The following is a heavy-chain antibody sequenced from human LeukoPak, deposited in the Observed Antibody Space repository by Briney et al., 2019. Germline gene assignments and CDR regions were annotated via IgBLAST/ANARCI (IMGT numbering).Heavy chain of an antibody. D-gene: IGHD3-9*01. CDR2: MNPNSGNT. Sequence: GASVKVSCKASGGTFSSYAISWVRQATGQGLEWMGWMNPNSGNTGYAQKFQGRVTMTRNTSISTAYMELSSLRSEDTAVYYCAVLRYFDWSPRWSENYYYGMDVWGQGTTVTVSS. CDR1: GGTFSSYA. J-gene: IGHJ6*02. CDR3: AVLRYFDWSPRWSENYYYGMDV. V-gene: IGHV1-8*02.